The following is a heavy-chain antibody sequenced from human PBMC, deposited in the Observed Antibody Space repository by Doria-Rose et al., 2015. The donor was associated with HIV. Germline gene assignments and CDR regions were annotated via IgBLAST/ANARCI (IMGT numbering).Heavy chain of an antibody. Sequence: ESGPVLVKPTETLTLTCTVSGVSLSSPGMGVSWIRQPPGKALEWLANIFSDDEGSYKTSLKSRLTISRGTSKRQVVLTMTDMDPVDTATYYCARIKSSRWYHKYYFDFWGQGPLVIVSA. CDR2: IFSDDEG. CDR1: GVSLSSPGMG. J-gene: IGHJ4*02. CDR3: ARIKSSRWYHKYYFDF. D-gene: IGHD6-13*01. V-gene: IGHV2-26*01.